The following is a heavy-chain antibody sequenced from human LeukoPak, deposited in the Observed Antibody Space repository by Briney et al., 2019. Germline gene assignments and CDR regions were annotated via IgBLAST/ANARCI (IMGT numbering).Heavy chain of an antibody. J-gene: IGHJ6*03. V-gene: IGHV3-21*01. CDR1: GFTFSSRT. Sequence: GGSLGLSCAASGFTFSSRTMNWVRQAPGKGLEWVSSISGSTNYIYYADSVKGRFTISRDNAKNSLYLQMNSLRAEDTAVYYCARGASNAVRYYYYMDVWGKGTTVTVSS. D-gene: IGHD4-11*01. CDR2: ISGSTNYI. CDR3: ARGASNAVRYYYYMDV.